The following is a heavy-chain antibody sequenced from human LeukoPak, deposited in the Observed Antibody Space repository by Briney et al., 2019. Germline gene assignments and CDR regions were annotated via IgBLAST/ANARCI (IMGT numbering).Heavy chain of an antibody. V-gene: IGHV3-30-3*01. J-gene: IGHJ4*02. CDR3: AREPGPGYFDY. D-gene: IGHD1-14*01. Sequence: GGSLRLSCAASGPTFSSHAMHWVRQAPGKGLEWVAVISHDGSDKHYTDSVKGRFTISRDNSRNTLYLQMNSLRAEDTAVYYCAREPGPGYFDYWGQGTLVTVSS. CDR2: ISHDGSDK. CDR1: GPTFSSHA.